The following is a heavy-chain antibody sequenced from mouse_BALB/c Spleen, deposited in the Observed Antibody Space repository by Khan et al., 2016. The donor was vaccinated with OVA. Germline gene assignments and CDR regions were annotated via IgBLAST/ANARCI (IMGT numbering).Heavy chain of an antibody. V-gene: IGHV1-5*01. CDR2: VYHGNTDT. CDR3: TRAGYGAFAY. D-gene: IGHD1-1*01. CDR1: GYIFTDYL. J-gene: IGHJ3*01. Sequence: VQLQQSGPVLARPGASVRMSCKASGYIFTDYLMHWVKQRPGQGLEWIGSVYHGNTDTNYNQTFKDQAKLTAVPSATPAYMELSSLTDEDSAVYYCTRAGYGAFAYWGQGTLVTVSA.